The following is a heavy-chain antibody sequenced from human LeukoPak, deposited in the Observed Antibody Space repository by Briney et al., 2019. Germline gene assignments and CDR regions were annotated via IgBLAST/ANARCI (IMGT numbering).Heavy chain of an antibody. V-gene: IGHV1-8*01. CDR1: GYTFTSFD. CDR2: MNPINGNT. J-gene: IGHJ4*02. CDR3: ARVNYGSGSYYFDY. D-gene: IGHD3-10*01. Sequence: ASVKVSCKASGYTFTSFDINWVRQATGQGLEWMGWMNPINGNTGYAQKFQGRVTMTRNTSISTAYMELSSLRSEDTAVYYCARVNYGSGSYYFDYWGQGTLVTVSS.